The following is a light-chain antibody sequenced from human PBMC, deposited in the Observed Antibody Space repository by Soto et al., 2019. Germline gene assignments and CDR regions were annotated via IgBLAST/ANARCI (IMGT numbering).Light chain of an antibody. CDR1: QTISSY. V-gene: IGKV1-39*01. Sequence: DIQMTQSPSSLSASVGDGVTITCRASQTISSYLNWYQQRPGIAPRLLIYAASTLQSGVPSRFSGRGFATNFTLAINSLQPEDFATCYCQQSYSPPFTFGPGTKVDIK. CDR2: AAS. J-gene: IGKJ3*01. CDR3: QQSYSPPFT.